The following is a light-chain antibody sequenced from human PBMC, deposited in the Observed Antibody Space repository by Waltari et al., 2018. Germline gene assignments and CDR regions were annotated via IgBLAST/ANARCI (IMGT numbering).Light chain of an antibody. V-gene: IGLV4-69*01. CDR2: VNSDGSH. J-gene: IGLJ3*02. CDR3: QTGGHGTWL. CDR1: SGHSSNI. Sequence: QLVVTQSPSASASLGASVKLTCTLSSGHSSNIIAWHQQQPEKGPRYLMKVNSDGSHSKGDEIPDRFSVSSSGAERYLTISSLQSEVEADYYCQTGGHGTWLFGGGTKLTVL.